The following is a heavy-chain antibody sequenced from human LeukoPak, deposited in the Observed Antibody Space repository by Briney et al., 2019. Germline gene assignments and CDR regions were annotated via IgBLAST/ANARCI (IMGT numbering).Heavy chain of an antibody. CDR1: GFTFRNYA. Sequence: GGTLRLSCAGSGFTFRNYAMSWVRQAPGKGLEWVSAISGAGYNTYYADSVKGRFTLSRDNSKNTLFLQMNSLRAEDTALYYCAKDLKEGFCSTTSSYGIDSWGQGTLVTVSS. CDR3: AKDLKEGFCSTTSSYGIDS. J-gene: IGHJ4*02. D-gene: IGHD2-2*01. V-gene: IGHV3-23*01. CDR2: ISGAGYNT.